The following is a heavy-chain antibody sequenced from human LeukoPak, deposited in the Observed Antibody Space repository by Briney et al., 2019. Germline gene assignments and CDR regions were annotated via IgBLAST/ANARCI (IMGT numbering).Heavy chain of an antibody. CDR1: GFTFSSSA. CDR2: ISNNGGYT. V-gene: IGHV3-23*01. CDR3: AKDDDSSGFGYFDY. J-gene: IGHJ4*02. D-gene: IGHD3-22*01. Sequence: GGSLRLSCAASGFTFSSSAMSWVRQAPGKGLEWVSAISNNGGYTYYADSVQGRFTISRDNSKNTLYLQMNSLRAEDTAVYYCAKDDDSSGFGYFDYWGQGTLVTVSS.